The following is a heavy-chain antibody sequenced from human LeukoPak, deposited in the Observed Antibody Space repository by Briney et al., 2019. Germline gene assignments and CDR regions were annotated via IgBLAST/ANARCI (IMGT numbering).Heavy chain of an antibody. V-gene: IGHV3-15*01. J-gene: IGHJ4*02. CDR2: IKSRADDGTT. D-gene: IGHD1-26*01. CDR3: AANRVGAISY. Sequence: GGSLTLSCAGSGFTFSSYAMSWVRLAPGKGLEWVARIKSRADDGTTDYAAPVKGRFTISRDDSKTTLYLQMNSLKTEDTGVYYCAANRVGAISYWGQGSLVTVSS. CDR1: GFTFSSYA.